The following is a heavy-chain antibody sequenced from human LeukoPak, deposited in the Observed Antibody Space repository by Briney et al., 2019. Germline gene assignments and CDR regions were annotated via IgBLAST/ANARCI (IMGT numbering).Heavy chain of an antibody. CDR2: INAGNGNT. Sequence: ASVKVSCKASGYIFTSYAMHWVRQAPGQRLEWMGWINAGNGNTKYSQKCQGRVTITRGTSASTVYMELSSLRSEDTGVYYCARDIDRVFNWFDPWGQGTLVTVSS. D-gene: IGHD6-13*01. J-gene: IGHJ5*02. CDR1: GYIFTSYA. V-gene: IGHV1-3*01. CDR3: ARDIDRVFNWFDP.